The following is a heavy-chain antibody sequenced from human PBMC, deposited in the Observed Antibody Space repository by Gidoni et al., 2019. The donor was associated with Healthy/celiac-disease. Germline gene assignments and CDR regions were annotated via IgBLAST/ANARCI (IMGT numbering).Heavy chain of an antibody. V-gene: IGHV1-69*06. CDR1: VGTFSSYA. CDR2: IIPIFGTA. CDR3: ARARWELEKYYYYYYMDV. J-gene: IGHJ6*03. D-gene: IGHD1-26*01. Sequence: QVQLVQSGAEVKKPGSSVKVSCKASVGTFSSYAISWVRQAPGQGLEWMGGIIPIFGTANYAQKFQGRVTITADKSTSTAYMELSSLRSEDTAVYYCARARWELEKYYYYYYMDVWGKGTTVTVSS.